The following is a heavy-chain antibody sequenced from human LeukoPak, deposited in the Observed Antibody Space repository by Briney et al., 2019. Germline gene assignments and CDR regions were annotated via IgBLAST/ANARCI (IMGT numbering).Heavy chain of an antibody. CDR1: GGSFNGYY. J-gene: IGHJ4*02. CDR3: ARGIEERRPKNHFDY. CDR2: INHSGST. D-gene: IGHD1-1*01. V-gene: IGHV4-34*01. Sequence: KPSETLSLTCAVYGGSFNGYYWSWIRQPPGKGLEWIGEINHSGSTNYNPSLKSRVTISVDTSKNQFSLKLSSVTAADTAVYYCARGIEERRPKNHFDYWGKGTLVTVSS.